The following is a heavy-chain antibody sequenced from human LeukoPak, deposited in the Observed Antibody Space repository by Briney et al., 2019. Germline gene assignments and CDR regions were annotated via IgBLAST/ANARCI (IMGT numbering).Heavy chain of an antibody. CDR1: GFTFSSYW. Sequence: PGGSLRLSCAASGFTFSSYWISWVRQAPGKGLEWVANIKQDGSEKYYVDSVKGRFTISRDNAKNSLYLQMNSLRAEDTAVYYCARVWRHYYGSGSSFDYWGQGTLVTVSS. V-gene: IGHV3-7*01. CDR2: IKQDGSEK. J-gene: IGHJ4*02. D-gene: IGHD3-10*01. CDR3: ARVWRHYYGSGSSFDY.